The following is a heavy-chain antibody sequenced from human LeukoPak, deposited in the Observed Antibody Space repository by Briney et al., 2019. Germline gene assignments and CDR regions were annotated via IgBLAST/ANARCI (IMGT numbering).Heavy chain of an antibody. J-gene: IGHJ4*02. CDR2: ISAYNGNT. CDR3: ARDRGYYYDSSGYLFDY. V-gene: IGHV1-18*01. D-gene: IGHD3-22*01. CDR1: GYTFTSYG. Sequence: ASVKVSCKASGYTFTSYGISWVRQAPGQGLEWMVWISAYNGNTNYAQKLQGRVTMTTDTSTSTDYMELRSLRSDDTAVYYCARDRGYYYDSSGYLFDYWGQGTLVTVSS.